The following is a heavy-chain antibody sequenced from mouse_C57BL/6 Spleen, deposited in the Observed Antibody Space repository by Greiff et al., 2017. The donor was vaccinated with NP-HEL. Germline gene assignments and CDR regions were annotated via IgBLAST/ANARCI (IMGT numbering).Heavy chain of an antibody. CDR2: ISDGGSYT. J-gene: IGHJ2*01. CDR3: ARGDTTVVARYYFDY. CDR1: GFTFSSYA. D-gene: IGHD1-1*01. V-gene: IGHV5-4*01. Sequence: EVQLVESGGGLVKPGGSLKLSCAASGFTFSSYAMSWVRQTPEKRLEWVATISDGGSYTYYPDNVKGRFTISRDNAKNNLYLQRSHLKSEDTAMYYGARGDTTVVARYYFDYWGQGTTLTVSS.